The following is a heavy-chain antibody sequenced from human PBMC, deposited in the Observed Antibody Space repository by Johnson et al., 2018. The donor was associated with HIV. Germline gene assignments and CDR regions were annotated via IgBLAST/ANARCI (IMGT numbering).Heavy chain of an antibody. CDR2: ISWNSGSTI. J-gene: IGHJ3*02. D-gene: IGHD6-6*01. Sequence: VQLVESGGGLVQPGRSLRLSCAASGFTFDDYAMHWVRQAPGKGLEWVSGISWNSGSTIYYADSVKGRFTISRDNAKNSLYLQMTNLRADDTAVFYCATAARLFDAFDIWGQGTMVTVSS. CDR3: ATAARLFDAFDI. CDR1: GFTFDDYA. V-gene: IGHV3-9*01.